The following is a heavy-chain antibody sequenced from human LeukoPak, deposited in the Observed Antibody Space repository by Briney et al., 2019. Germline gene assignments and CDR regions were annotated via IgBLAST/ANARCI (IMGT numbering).Heavy chain of an antibody. V-gene: IGHV3-7*01. CDR1: GFTFSSYW. D-gene: IGHD5-18*01. J-gene: IGHJ4*02. Sequence: PGGSLRLSCAASGFTFSSYWMSWVRQASGKGLEWVANIKQDGSEKYYVDSVKGRFTISRDNAKNSLYLQMNSLRAEDTAVYYCARDRTIQLWLPDGYYWGQGTLVTASS. CDR3: ARDRTIQLWLPDGYY. CDR2: IKQDGSEK.